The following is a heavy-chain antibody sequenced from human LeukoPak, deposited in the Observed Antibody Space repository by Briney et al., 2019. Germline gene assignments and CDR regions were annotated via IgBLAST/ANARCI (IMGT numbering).Heavy chain of an antibody. CDR2: ISGSGGST. CDR3: AIEATPYGYFDY. CDR1: GFTFTSYA. Sequence: PGGSLRLSCAASGFTFTSYAMGWVRQAPGKGLEWVSTISGSGGSTFYVDSVKGRFTISRDNSKNTLYLQMNSLTAEDTAVYYCAIEATPYGYFDYWGQGTLVTVSS. V-gene: IGHV3-23*01. D-gene: IGHD3-22*01. J-gene: IGHJ4*02.